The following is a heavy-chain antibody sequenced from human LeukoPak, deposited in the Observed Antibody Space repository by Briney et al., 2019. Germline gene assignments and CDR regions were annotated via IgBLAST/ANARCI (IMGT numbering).Heavy chain of an antibody. CDR3: ARDYRRIYDSSGGFDY. D-gene: IGHD3-22*01. CDR2: ISGSGGST. V-gene: IGHV3-23*01. Sequence: QPGGSLRLSCAASGFTFSSYAMSWVRQAPGKGLEWVSAISGSGGSTYYADSVKGRFTISRDNSKNTLYLQMNSLRAEDTAVYYCARDYRRIYDSSGGFDYWGQGTLVTVSS. CDR1: GFTFSSYA. J-gene: IGHJ4*02.